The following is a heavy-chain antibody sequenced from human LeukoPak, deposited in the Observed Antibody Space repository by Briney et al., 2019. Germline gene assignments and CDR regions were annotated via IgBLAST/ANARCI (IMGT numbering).Heavy chain of an antibody. CDR3: ASPERLNY. V-gene: IGHV1-8*01. Sequence: ASVKVSCKASGYTFTSYDINWVRQATGQGLEWMGWMNPNSGNTGYAQKFQGRVTITADKSTSTAYMELSSLRSEDTAVYYCASPERLNYWGQGTLVTVSS. CDR2: MNPNSGNT. CDR1: GYTFTSYD. J-gene: IGHJ4*02. D-gene: IGHD1-1*01.